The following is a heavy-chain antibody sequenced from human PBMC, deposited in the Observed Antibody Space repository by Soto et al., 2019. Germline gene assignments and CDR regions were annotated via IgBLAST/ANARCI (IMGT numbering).Heavy chain of an antibody. CDR3: ARAAKRYFDY. V-gene: IGHV1-69*06. Sequence: QVQLVQSGAEVKKPGSSVKVSCNVSGGTFNTFAISWVRQAPGQGLEWMGGIIPILGPAFYAQKFQDRVTITADKSTNAAYLELSSLRSEDTAVYYCARAAKRYFDYWGQGTLVTVSS. J-gene: IGHJ4*02. CDR1: GGTFNTFA. CDR2: IIPILGPA.